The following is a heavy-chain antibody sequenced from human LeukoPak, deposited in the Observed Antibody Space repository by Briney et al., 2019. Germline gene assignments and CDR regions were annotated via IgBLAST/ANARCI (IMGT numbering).Heavy chain of an antibody. Sequence: SETLSLTCAVSGGSISSSNWWSWVRQPPGKGLEWIGEIYHSGSTNYNPSLKSRVTISVDKSKNQFSLQLNSVTPEDTAVYYCARVLSVRGEGLWFGPWGQGTLVTVSS. V-gene: IGHV4-4*02. CDR1: GGSISSSNW. J-gene: IGHJ5*02. D-gene: IGHD3-10*01. CDR3: ARVLSVRGEGLWFGP. CDR2: IYHSGST.